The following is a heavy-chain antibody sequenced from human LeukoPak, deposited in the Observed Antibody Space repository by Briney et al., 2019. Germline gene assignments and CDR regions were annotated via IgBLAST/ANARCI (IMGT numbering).Heavy chain of an antibody. CDR1: GYDFTSYW. CDR2: IYPGDSDT. D-gene: IGHD1-1*01. Sequence: GESLKISCQGSGYDFTSYWIGWVRQMPEKGLEWMGVIYPGDSDTRYSPSFQGQVTVSADKSINTAYLQWSSLKASDTAMYYCVTGTGRAFDIWGQGTMVTVSS. V-gene: IGHV5-51*01. CDR3: VTGTGRAFDI. J-gene: IGHJ3*02.